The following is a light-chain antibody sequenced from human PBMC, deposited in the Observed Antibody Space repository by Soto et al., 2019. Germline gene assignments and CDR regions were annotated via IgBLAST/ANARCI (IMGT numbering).Light chain of an antibody. V-gene: IGKV3-15*01. CDR3: QQYKNWPPWT. J-gene: IGKJ1*01. CDR2: GAS. CDR1: QSVSSN. Sequence: ETVMTQSPATLSVSPGERATLSCRASQSVSSNLAWYQQKPGQAPRLLIYGASTRATGIPAWLSGSGSGTEFTLTISSLQSEDFAVYYCQQYKNWPPWTFGQGTKVEIK.